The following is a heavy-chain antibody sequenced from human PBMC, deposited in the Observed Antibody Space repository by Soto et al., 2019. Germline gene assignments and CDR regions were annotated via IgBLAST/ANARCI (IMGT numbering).Heavy chain of an antibody. Sequence: GASVKVSCKASGGTFSSYAISWVRQAPGQGLEWMGGIIPIFGTANYAQKFQGRVTITADESTSTAYMELSSLRSEDTAVYYCARAGLVPAAIDYYGMDVWGQGTTVTVSS. V-gene: IGHV1-69*13. J-gene: IGHJ6*02. CDR2: IIPIFGTA. CDR3: ARAGLVPAAIDYYGMDV. CDR1: GGTFSSYA. D-gene: IGHD2-2*01.